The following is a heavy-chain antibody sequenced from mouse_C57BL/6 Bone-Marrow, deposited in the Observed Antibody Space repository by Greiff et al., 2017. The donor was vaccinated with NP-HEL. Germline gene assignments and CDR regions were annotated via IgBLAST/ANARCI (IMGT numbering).Heavy chain of an antibody. Sequence: EVKLVESEGGLVQPGSSMKLSCTASGFTFSDYYMAWVRQVPEKGLEWVANINYDGSSTYYLDSLKSRFIISRDNAKNILYLQMSSLKSEDTATYYCARDGTTDAMDYWGQGTSVTVSS. CDR3: ARDGTTDAMDY. J-gene: IGHJ4*01. V-gene: IGHV5-16*01. CDR1: GFTFSDYY. CDR2: INYDGSST. D-gene: IGHD1-1*01.